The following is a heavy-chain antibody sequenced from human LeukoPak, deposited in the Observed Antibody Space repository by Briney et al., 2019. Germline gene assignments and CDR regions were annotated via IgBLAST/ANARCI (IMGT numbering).Heavy chain of an antibody. D-gene: IGHD3-22*01. Sequence: RTGESLKISCKGSGHSFTSYWIGWVRQLPGKGLEWMGIIYPGASDTRYSPSFQGQVTISADKSISTAYLQWSSLKASDTAMYYCARQPDYYDSSGYYLYDYWGQGTLVTVSS. J-gene: IGHJ4*02. V-gene: IGHV5-51*01. CDR3: ARQPDYYDSSGYYLYDY. CDR2: IYPGASDT. CDR1: GHSFTSYW.